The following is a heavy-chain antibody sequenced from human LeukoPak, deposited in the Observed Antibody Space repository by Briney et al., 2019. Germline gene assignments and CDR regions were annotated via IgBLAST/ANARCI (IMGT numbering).Heavy chain of an antibody. CDR1: GYTFTSYG. CDR2: ISAYNGNT. J-gene: IGHJ3*02. D-gene: IGHD7-27*01. V-gene: IGHV1-18*01. Sequence: ASVKVSCKASGYTFTSYGISWVRQAPGQGLEWMGWISAYNGNTNYAQKLQGRVTMTTVTSTSTAYMELRSLRSDDTAVYYCARVRVPDELGPDAFDIWGQGTMVTVSS. CDR3: ARVRVPDELGPDAFDI.